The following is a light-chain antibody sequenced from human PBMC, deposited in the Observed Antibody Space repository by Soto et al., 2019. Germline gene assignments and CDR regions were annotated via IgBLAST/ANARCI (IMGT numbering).Light chain of an antibody. CDR1: SSDIGGYNF. Sequence: HSALTQPASVSGSPGQSITISCTGTSSDIGGYNFVSWYQHHPGKAPKLMIYEVTNRPSGVSTRFSGSRSGNTASLTISGLQAEDEADYYCTSYTSSNTDVFGTGTKVTVL. CDR3: TSYTSSNTDV. CDR2: EVT. J-gene: IGLJ1*01. V-gene: IGLV2-14*01.